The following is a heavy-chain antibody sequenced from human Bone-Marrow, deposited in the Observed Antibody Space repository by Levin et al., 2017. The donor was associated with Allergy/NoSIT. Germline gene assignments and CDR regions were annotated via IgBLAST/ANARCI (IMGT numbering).Heavy chain of an antibody. D-gene: IGHD3-9*01. CDR3: ASWTQGGYDILTS. V-gene: IGHV3-48*02. CDR2: ITSSSSTI. Sequence: AGGSLRLSCVGSGFTFSSYSMNWVRQAPGKGLEWVSYITSSSSTIYYADSVKGRFTISRDNAKNSLFLQMNSLRDEDTAVYYCASWTQGGYDILTSWGQGTLVTVSS. J-gene: IGHJ5*02. CDR1: GFTFSSYS.